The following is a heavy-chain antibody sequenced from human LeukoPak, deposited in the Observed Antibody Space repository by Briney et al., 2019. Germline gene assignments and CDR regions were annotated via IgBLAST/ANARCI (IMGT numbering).Heavy chain of an antibody. D-gene: IGHD3-16*01. V-gene: IGHV3-30-3*01. CDR3: ARGDLMI. CDR2: ISYDGSNK. CDR1: GFTFSSYA. J-gene: IGHJ4*02. Sequence: PGGSLRLSCAASGFTFSSYAMHWVRQAPGKGLEWVAVISYDGSNKYYADSVKGRFTISRDNSKNTLYLQMNSLRAEDTAVYYCARGDLMIRGEGTVVTVSS.